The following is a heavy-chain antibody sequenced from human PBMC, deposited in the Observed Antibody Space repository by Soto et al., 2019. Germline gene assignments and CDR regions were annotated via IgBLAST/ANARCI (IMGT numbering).Heavy chain of an antibody. Sequence: QVQLQELGPGLVKPSETLSLTCTVSGGSITGGVHSWSWIRQPPGKGLEWIGHIFDSGRTYYNPSPNSRLTISEVTSKNQFSSRLSSVSAADTSVYSCAREIIPLTTDLYFDLWCRGTLVTVSS. CDR3: AREIIPLTTDLYFDL. CDR2: IFDSGRT. CDR1: GGSITGGVHS. D-gene: IGHD4-17*01. J-gene: IGHJ2*01. V-gene: IGHV4-30-4*01.